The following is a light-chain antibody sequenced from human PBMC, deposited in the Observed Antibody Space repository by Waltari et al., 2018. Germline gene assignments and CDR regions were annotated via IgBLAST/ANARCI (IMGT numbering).Light chain of an antibody. CDR1: SSDVGNYNL. J-gene: IGLJ2*01. Sequence: QSALTQPASVSGSPGQSITISCTGTSSDVGNYNLVSWYQQYPGKAPTVMIYDDDRRPSGVSDRFSGSKSDNTASLTISGLQAEDEADYYCCSYAGNYTLVFGGGTKLTVL. CDR3: CSYAGNYTLV. V-gene: IGLV2-23*01. CDR2: DDD.